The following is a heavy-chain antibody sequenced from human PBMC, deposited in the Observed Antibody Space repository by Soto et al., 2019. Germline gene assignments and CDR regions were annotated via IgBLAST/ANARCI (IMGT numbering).Heavy chain of an antibody. D-gene: IGHD2-2*01. V-gene: IGHV3-30*18. CDR1: GFTFSTSG. Sequence: GGSLRLSCAASGFTFSTSGIHWVRQAPGKGLEWVAVISRDGRSKFYVDSVKGRFTISRDNSKNTLSLQMNSLRAEDTAVYYCAKDRGYCDSSSCYLGHSFDIWGQGTMVTVSS. CDR3: AKDRGYCDSSSCYLGHSFDI. CDR2: ISRDGRSK. J-gene: IGHJ3*02.